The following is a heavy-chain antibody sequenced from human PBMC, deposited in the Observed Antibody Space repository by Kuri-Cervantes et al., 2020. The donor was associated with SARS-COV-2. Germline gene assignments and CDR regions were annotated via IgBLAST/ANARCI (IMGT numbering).Heavy chain of an antibody. CDR2: ISYDGSNK. V-gene: IGHV3-30*03. D-gene: IGHD5-12*01. CDR1: GFTFSSYG. Sequence: GGSLRLSCAASGFTFSSYGMHWVRQAPGKGLEWVAVISYDGSNKYYADSVKGRFTISRDNSKNTLYLQMNSLRAEDTAVYYCARVLRGYSGYELFDYWGQGTLVTVSS. CDR3: ARVLRGYSGYELFDY. J-gene: IGHJ4*02.